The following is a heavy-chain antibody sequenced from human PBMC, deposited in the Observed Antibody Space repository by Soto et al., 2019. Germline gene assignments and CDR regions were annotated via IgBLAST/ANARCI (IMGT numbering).Heavy chain of an antibody. D-gene: IGHD3-16*01. V-gene: IGHV4-39*01. CDR3: ATPGLQYKSYGYFYFDY. CDR2: FYYSGST. Sequence: HLQLQESGPGLVKPSETLSLTCNVSGGSISSSSYYWGWIRQPPGKGLEWIGSFYYSGSTYTNPSLKSRVTISVDTSKNQCSLKLTSVTAADTAVYYCATPGLQYKSYGYFYFDYWGQGTLVTVST. CDR1: GGSISSSSYY. J-gene: IGHJ4*02.